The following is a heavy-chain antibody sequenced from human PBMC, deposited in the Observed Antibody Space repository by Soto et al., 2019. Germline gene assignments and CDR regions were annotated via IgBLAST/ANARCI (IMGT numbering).Heavy chain of an antibody. V-gene: IGHV3-66*01. CDR2: IYSGGST. D-gene: IGHD6-13*01. CDR3: ASAYSSSWYGLGYYDYGMDV. J-gene: IGHJ6*02. CDR1: GFTVSSNY. Sequence: EVQLVESGGGLVQPGGSLRLSCAASGFTVSSNYMSWVRQAPGKGLEWVSVIYSGGSTYYADSVKGRFTISSDNSKNTLYLQRNSLRAEDTAVYYCASAYSSSWYGLGYYDYGMDVWGQGTTVTVSS.